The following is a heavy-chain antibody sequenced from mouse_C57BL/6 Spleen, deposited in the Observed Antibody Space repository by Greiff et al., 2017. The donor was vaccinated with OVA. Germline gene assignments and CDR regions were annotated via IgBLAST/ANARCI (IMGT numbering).Heavy chain of an antibody. CDR3: ARDYCSSSYAMDY. CDR1: GFNIKDYY. Sequence: EVQLQQSGAELVKPGASVKLSCTASGFNIKDYYMHWVKQRTEQGLEWIGRIDPEDGENKYAPKFPGKATITADTSSNTAYLQLSSLTSEDTAVYYCARDYCSSSYAMDYWGQGTSVTVSS. V-gene: IGHV14-2*01. CDR2: IDPEDGEN. J-gene: IGHJ4*01. D-gene: IGHD1-1*01.